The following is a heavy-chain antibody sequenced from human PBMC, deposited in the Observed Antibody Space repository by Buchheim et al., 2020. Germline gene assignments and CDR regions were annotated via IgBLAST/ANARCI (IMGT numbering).Heavy chain of an antibody. CDR2: ISSSSSYI. D-gene: IGHD6-13*01. Sequence: EVQLVESGGGLVKPGGSLRLSCAASGFTFSSYSMNWVRQAPGKGLEWVSSISSSSSYIYYADSVKGRFTISRDNAKNSLYLQMNSLRAEDTVVYYCARHIAAAGTTDYYGMDVWGQGTT. CDR1: GFTFSSYS. V-gene: IGHV3-21*01. CDR3: ARHIAAAGTTDYYGMDV. J-gene: IGHJ6*02.